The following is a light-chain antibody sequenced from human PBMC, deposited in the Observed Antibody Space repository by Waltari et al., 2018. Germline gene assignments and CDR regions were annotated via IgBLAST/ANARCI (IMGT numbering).Light chain of an antibody. V-gene: IGLV2-11*01. CDR1: NIETKT. CDR2: DVT. J-gene: IGLJ1*01. CDR3: CSYAGRYTNYV. Sequence: LTQPPSVSVAPGKAATFTCEGINIETKTVHWYQQRPGKAPKLIIYDVTERPSGGPDRFSGSKSDNKASLTISGLQADDEADYYCCSYAGRYTNYVFGSGTKVTVL.